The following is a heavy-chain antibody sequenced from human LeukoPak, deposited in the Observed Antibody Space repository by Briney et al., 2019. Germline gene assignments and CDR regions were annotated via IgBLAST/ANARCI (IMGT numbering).Heavy chain of an antibody. Sequence: ASVKVSCKVSGHTLTELSMHWVRQAPGKGLEWMGGFDPEDGETIYAQKFQGRVTMTEDISTNTAHMELSSLRSEDSAVYYCAADPYYCSGGSCYRKGFDYWGQGTLVTVSS. CDR1: GHTLTELS. CDR3: AADPYYCSGGSCYRKGFDY. D-gene: IGHD2-15*01. J-gene: IGHJ4*02. V-gene: IGHV1-24*01. CDR2: FDPEDGET.